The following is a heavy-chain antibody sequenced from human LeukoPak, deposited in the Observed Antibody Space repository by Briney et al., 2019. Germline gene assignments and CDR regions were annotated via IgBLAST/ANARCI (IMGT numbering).Heavy chain of an antibody. D-gene: IGHD6-13*01. Sequence: SETLSLTCTVSGGSISSSSYYWGWIRQPPGKGLEWIGSIYYSGSTYYNPSLKSRATISVDTSKNQFSLKLSSVTAADTAVYYCARAPAWSIWYVSNWFDPWGQGTLVTVSS. CDR3: ARAPAWSIWYVSNWFDP. J-gene: IGHJ5*02. V-gene: IGHV4-39*07. CDR2: IYYSGST. CDR1: GGSISSSSYY.